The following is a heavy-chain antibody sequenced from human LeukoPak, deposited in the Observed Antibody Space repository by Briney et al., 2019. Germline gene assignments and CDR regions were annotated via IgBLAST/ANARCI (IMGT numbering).Heavy chain of an antibody. V-gene: IGHV4-34*01. J-gene: IGHJ4*02. Sequence: PSETLSLTCAVYGGSFSGYYWSWIRQPPGKGLEWIGEINHSGSTNYSPSLKSRVTISVDTSKNQFSLKLSSVTAADTAVYYCARLYYYDSSGYYWSQGTLVTVSS. CDR3: ARLYYYDSSGYY. CDR1: GGSFSGYY. D-gene: IGHD3-22*01. CDR2: INHSGST.